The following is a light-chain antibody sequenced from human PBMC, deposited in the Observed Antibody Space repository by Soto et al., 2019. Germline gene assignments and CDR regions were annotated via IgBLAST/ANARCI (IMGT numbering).Light chain of an antibody. Sequence: QSALTQPASVSGSPGQSITNSCTGTSSDLGDYNSVSWYQHHPDKAPKLMIYNVNYRPSGVSNRFSGYKSGNTASLTISGLQAEDEADYYCSSYTSSDTWVFGGGTKLTVL. CDR1: SSDLGDYNS. CDR2: NVN. J-gene: IGLJ3*02. CDR3: SSYTSSDTWV. V-gene: IGLV2-14*03.